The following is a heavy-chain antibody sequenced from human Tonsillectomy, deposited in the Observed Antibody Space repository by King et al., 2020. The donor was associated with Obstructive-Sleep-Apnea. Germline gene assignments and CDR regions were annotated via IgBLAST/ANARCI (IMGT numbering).Heavy chain of an antibody. CDR1: GFTFSSYA. J-gene: IGHJ4*02. Sequence: QLVESGGGVVQPGRSLRLSCAASGFTFSSYAMHWVRQAPGKGLEWVAVISYDGSNKYYADSVKGRFTISRDNSKNTLYLQMNSLRAEDTAVYYCARAVSGGYVPFDYWGQGTLVTVSS. D-gene: IGHD5-12*01. CDR3: ARAVSGGYVPFDY. V-gene: IGHV3-30*04. CDR2: ISYDGSNK.